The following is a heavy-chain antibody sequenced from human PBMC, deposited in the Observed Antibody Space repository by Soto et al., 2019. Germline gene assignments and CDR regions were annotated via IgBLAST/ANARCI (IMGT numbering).Heavy chain of an antibody. V-gene: IGHV1-58*02. CDR3: AAVQGGGATFHF. CDR1: GFTFINSA. Sequence: GASVKVSCKASGFTFINSAIQWVRQARGQRLERIGWIAVGSGRTDYAQKFQERLTITRDMSTSTAYMELSSLRLEDTAVYYCAAVQGGGATFHFWGRGSLVTVSS. CDR2: IAVGSGRT. J-gene: IGHJ4*02. D-gene: IGHD1-26*01.